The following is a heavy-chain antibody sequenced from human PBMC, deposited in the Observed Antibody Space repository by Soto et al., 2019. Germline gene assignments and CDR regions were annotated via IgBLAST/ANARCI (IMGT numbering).Heavy chain of an antibody. D-gene: IGHD3-22*01. J-gene: IGHJ3*02. Sequence: GGSLRLSCAASGFTFSSYSMNWVRQAPGKGLEWVSYISSSSSTIYYADSVKGRFTISRDNAKNSLYLQMNSLRAEDTAVYYCARDDYYDSSGYLVAFDIWGQGTMVTVSS. CDR1: GFTFSSYS. CDR2: ISSSSSTI. CDR3: ARDDYYDSSGYLVAFDI. V-gene: IGHV3-48*01.